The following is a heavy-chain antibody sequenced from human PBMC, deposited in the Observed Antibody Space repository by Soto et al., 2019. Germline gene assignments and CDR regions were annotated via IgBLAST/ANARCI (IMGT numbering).Heavy chain of an antibody. CDR2: IYYSGST. D-gene: IGHD2-15*01. CDR1: GGSISSSSYY. J-gene: IGHJ6*02. Sequence: TSETLSLTCTVSGGSISSSSYYWGWIRQPPGKGLEWIGSIYYSGSTYYNPSLKSRVTMSVDTSKNQFSLKLSSVTAADTAVYYCARHLGGIVVSYGMDVWGQGTTVTVSS. CDR3: ARHLGGIVVSYGMDV. V-gene: IGHV4-39*01.